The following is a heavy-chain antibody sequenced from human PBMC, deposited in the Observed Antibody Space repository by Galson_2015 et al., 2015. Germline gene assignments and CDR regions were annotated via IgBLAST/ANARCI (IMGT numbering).Heavy chain of an antibody. CDR3: AKTTVAAGTSWYMDA. D-gene: IGHD2-2*01. CDR2: ITSTGDTT. Sequence: SLRLSCAASAFAFSIYEMNWIRQAPGKGLEWVSYITSTGDTTYYADSVKGRFTVSRDNAKNSLFLQMNSLRAEDTALYYCAKTTVAAGTSWYMDAWGKGTTVPAS. J-gene: IGHJ6*03. V-gene: IGHV3-48*03. CDR1: AFAFSIYE.